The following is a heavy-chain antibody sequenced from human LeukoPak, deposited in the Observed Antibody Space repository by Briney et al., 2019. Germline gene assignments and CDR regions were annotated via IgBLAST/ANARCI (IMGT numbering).Heavy chain of an antibody. CDR3: ARKHYDWPDYYYYMDV. J-gene: IGHJ6*03. Sequence: SETLSLTCTVSGGSISSGGYYWSWIRQPPGKGREWIGYIYHSGSTYYNPSLKSRVTISVDRSKNQFSLKLSSVTAADTAVYYCARKHYDWPDYYYYMDVWGKGTTVTVSS. CDR2: IYHSGST. V-gene: IGHV4-30-2*01. CDR1: GGSISSGGYY. D-gene: IGHD5-12*01.